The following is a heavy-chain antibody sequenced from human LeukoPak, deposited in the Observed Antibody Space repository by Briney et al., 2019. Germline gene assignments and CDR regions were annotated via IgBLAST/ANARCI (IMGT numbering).Heavy chain of an antibody. CDR3: AKDIYSYGPLAFDY. Sequence: GGSLRLSCAASGFTFSSYSMNWVRQAPGKGLEWVSSISSSSSYIYYADSVKGRFTISRDNSKNTLYLQMNSLRAEDTAVYYCAKDIYSYGPLAFDYWGQGTLVTVSS. V-gene: IGHV3-21*04. J-gene: IGHJ4*02. D-gene: IGHD5-18*01. CDR2: ISSSSSYI. CDR1: GFTFSSYS.